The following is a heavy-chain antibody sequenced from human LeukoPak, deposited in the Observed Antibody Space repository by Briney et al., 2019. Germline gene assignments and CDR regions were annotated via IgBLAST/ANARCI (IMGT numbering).Heavy chain of an antibody. CDR1: GDSVTSTY. Sequence: SETLSLTCSVSGDSVTSTYWSWIRQPPGKGLEWIAYGHHSESSNYNPSFRSRVTIPVDTSRNQFSLKLSSVTATDTAVYYCARDRDSGTYYYYYGLDVWGQGTPVTVSS. J-gene: IGHJ6*02. CDR2: GHHSESS. D-gene: IGHD1-26*01. V-gene: IGHV4-59*02. CDR3: ARDRDSGTYYYYYGLDV.